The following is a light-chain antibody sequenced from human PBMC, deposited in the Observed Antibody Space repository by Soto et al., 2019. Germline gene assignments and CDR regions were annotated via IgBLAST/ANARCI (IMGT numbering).Light chain of an antibody. Sequence: QSVLTQPPSATGTPGQTVTVSCSGRGSGIGGNTVSWYQQLPGTAPRLLIHSNDRRPSGVPDRFSGSKSGASASLAISGLQSEDEADYYCATWDDSLDVPVFGGGTKLTVL. CDR2: SND. V-gene: IGLV1-44*01. CDR3: ATWDDSLDVPV. CDR1: GSGIGGNT. J-gene: IGLJ3*02.